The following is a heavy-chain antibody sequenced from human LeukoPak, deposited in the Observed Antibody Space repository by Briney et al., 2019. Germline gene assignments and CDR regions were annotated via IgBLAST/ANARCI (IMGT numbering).Heavy chain of an antibody. CDR1: GFTFSSYG. CDR2: ISYDGSNK. J-gene: IGHJ4*02. Sequence: QPGRSLRLSCAASGFTFSSYGMHWVRQAPGKGLEWVAVISYDGSNKYYADSVKGRYTISRDNSKNTLYLQMNSLRAEDTAVYYCAKDRPPGIYSSSWYHFDYWGQGTLVTVSS. D-gene: IGHD6-13*01. CDR3: AKDRPPGIYSSSWYHFDY. V-gene: IGHV3-30*18.